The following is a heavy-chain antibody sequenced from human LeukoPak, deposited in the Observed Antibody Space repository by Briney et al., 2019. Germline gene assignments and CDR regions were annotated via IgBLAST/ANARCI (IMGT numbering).Heavy chain of an antibody. CDR2: IYYSGST. J-gene: IGHJ4*02. D-gene: IGHD2-21*02. Sequence: SETPSLTCTVSGGSISSYYWSWIRQPPGKGLEWIGYIYYSGSTNYNPSLKSRVTISVDTSKNQFSLKLSSVTAADTAVYYCARVVTAIPPLFDYWGQGTLVTVSS. CDR3: ARVVTAIPPLFDY. V-gene: IGHV4-59*01. CDR1: GGSISSYY.